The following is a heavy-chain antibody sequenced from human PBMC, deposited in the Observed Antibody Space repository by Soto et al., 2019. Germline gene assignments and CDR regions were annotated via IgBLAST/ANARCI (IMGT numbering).Heavy chain of an antibody. J-gene: IGHJ4*02. D-gene: IGHD2-21*01. CDR2: ISAYNGNT. CDR1: GYTFTSYG. Sequence: QVQLVQSGAEVKKPGASVKVSCKASGYTFTSYGISWVRQAPGQGLEWMGWISAYNGNTNYAQKLQGRVTMTTDTSTSTAYMEVMSLRSDDTAVYYGARDDTFGGDPKVGDYWGQGTLVTVSS. CDR3: ARDDTFGGDPKVGDY. V-gene: IGHV1-18*01.